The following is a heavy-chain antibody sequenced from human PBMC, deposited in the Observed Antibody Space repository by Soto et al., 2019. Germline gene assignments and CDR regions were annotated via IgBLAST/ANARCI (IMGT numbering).Heavy chain of an antibody. CDR2: ISYDGSNK. D-gene: IGHD2-15*01. CDR3: AKGDCSGGSCYRGFDY. V-gene: IGHV3-30*18. Sequence: GGSLRLSCAASGFTFSSYGIHWVRQAPGKGLEWVAVISYDGSNKYYADSVKGRFTISRDNSKSTLSLQMYSLRAEDTAVYYCAKGDCSGGSCYRGFDYWGQGTLVTVSS. CDR1: GFTFSSYG. J-gene: IGHJ4*02.